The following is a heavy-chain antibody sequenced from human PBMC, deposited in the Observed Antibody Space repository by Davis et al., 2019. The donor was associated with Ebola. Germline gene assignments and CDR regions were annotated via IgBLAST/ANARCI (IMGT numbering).Heavy chain of an antibody. J-gene: IGHJ6*02. V-gene: IGHV1-18*01. Sequence: AASVKVSCKASGYTFTSYGISWVRQAPGQGLEWMGWISAYNGNTNYAQKLQGRVTMTTNTSTSTAYMELRSLRSDDTAVYYCGRDRPLDFFFGDYYGMDVWGQGTTVTVSS. D-gene: IGHD3-16*01. CDR3: GRDRPLDFFFGDYYGMDV. CDR1: GYTFTSYG. CDR2: ISAYNGNT.